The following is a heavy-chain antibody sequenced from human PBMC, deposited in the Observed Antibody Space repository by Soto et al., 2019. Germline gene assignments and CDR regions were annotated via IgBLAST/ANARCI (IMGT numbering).Heavy chain of an antibody. CDR1: GGSISSGGYS. Sequence: QLQLQESGSGLGKPTQTVSLTCAVYGGSISSGGYSWSWVRQPPEKGLEWIGYIYHSGNTYYNPSLKSRVTISEDRSKNELSLKLTSVTAADTAVYYCARVPDVWGQGTTVTVSS. CDR2: IYHSGNT. J-gene: IGHJ6*02. CDR3: ARVPDV. V-gene: IGHV4-30-2*01.